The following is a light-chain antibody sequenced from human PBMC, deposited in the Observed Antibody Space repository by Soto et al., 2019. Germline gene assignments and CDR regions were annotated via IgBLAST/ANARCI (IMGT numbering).Light chain of an antibody. V-gene: IGLV2-14*01. CDR3: SSSTTSSTLV. CDR1: SSDVGGYNY. J-gene: IGLJ1*01. Sequence: QSVLTQPASVSGSPGQSITISRTGTSSDVGGYNYVSWYQQRPGKAPKLMIYEVNNRPSGISNRFSGSKSGNTASLTISGLQAEDEADYYCSSSTTSSTLVFGTGTKVTVL. CDR2: EVN.